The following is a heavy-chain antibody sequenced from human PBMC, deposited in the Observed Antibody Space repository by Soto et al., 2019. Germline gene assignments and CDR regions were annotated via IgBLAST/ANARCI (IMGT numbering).Heavy chain of an antibody. CDR2: IYYSGST. Sequence: SETLSLTCTVSGGSISRSTYYWGWIRQPPGKGLEWIGGIYYSGSTYYRPSLKSRVTISVDTSKNQFSLKLSSVTAADTAVYYRARQVPAAIRLGWFDPWGQGTLVTVSS. V-gene: IGHV4-39*01. CDR1: GGSISRSTYY. J-gene: IGHJ5*02. CDR3: ARQVPAAIRLGWFDP. D-gene: IGHD2-2*02.